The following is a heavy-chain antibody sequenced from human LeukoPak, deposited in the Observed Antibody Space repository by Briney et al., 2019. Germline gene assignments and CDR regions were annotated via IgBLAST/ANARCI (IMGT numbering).Heavy chain of an antibody. D-gene: IGHD3-10*01. CDR2: INPNSGGT. V-gene: IGHV1-2*02. J-gene: IGHJ4*02. Sequence: ASVKVSCKASGYTFTGYYMHWVRQAPGQGLEWMGWINPNSGGTNYAQKFQGRVTMTRDMSTSTVYMELSSLRSEDTAVYYCARCSYYGSGSRAGDYWGQGTLVTVSS. CDR1: GYTFTGYY. CDR3: ARCSYYGSGSRAGDY.